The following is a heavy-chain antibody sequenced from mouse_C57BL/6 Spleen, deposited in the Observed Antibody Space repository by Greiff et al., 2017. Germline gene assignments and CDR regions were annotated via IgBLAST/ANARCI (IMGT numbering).Heavy chain of an antibody. CDR1: GFTFSSYG. D-gene: IGHD2-4*01. V-gene: IGHV5-6*01. CDR2: ISSGGSHT. J-gene: IGHJ2*01. CDR3: ARLIYDYDGGYFDY. Sequence: EVQGVESGGDLVKPGGSLKISCAASGFTFSSYGMSWVRQTPDKRLEWVATISSGGSHTDYPDSVKGRFTIARDNAKNTLYLQMSSLKSEDTAMYYCARLIYDYDGGYFDYWGQGTTLTVSS.